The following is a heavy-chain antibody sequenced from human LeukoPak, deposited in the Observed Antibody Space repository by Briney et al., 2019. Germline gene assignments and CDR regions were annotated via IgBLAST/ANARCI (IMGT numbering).Heavy chain of an antibody. V-gene: IGHV5-51*01. Sequence: GESLKISCQASGYIFTNYWIGWVRQMPGKGLESMGIIYPADSDTADSPSFQGQVTISADKSISTVYLQWSSLKGSDTARYYCARQNRDSSKTRGYYFDYWGQGTLVTVS. CDR1: GYIFTNYW. D-gene: IGHD3-22*01. CDR3: ARQNRDSSKTRGYYFDY. J-gene: IGHJ4*02. CDR2: IYPADSDT.